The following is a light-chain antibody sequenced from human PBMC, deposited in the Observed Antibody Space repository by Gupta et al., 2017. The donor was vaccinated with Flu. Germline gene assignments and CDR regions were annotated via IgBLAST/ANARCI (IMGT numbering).Light chain of an antibody. V-gene: IGLV2-14*04. CDR3: HSQKNTNNIVV. J-gene: IGLJ2*01. Sequence: TGTSGDVVGCDFVVCDHQHPAQAPKLLIFYYSNRNSAVPDSFSGSNYGATASVTITWAQAEEEADYYCHSQKNTNNIVVFGGGTKLTVL. CDR1: SGDVVGCDF. CDR2: YYS.